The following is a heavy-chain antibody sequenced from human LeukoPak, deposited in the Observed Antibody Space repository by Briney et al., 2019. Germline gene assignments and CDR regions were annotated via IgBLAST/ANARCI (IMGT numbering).Heavy chain of an antibody. CDR1: GFTLSKYA. J-gene: IGHJ4*02. CDR3: ARYRRVGAIDY. CDR2: ISGSGSDT. V-gene: IGHV3-23*01. D-gene: IGHD1-26*01. Sequence: GGSLRLSCAASGFTLSKYAMNWVRQAPGKGLECVSTISGSGSDTYYADSVKGRFIISRHSSKNTLYLQMNSLRAEDTAVYYCARYRRVGAIDYWGQGTLVTVSS.